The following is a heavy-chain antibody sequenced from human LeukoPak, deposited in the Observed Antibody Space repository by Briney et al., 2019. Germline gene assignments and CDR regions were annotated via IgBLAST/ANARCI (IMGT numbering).Heavy chain of an antibody. V-gene: IGHV4-39*01. J-gene: IGHJ4*02. CDR1: SGSISGDTSY. Sequence: PSETLSLTCTVSSGSISGDTSYWGWIRQPPGKGLEWIASVYYTGSTYYNPSLRSRVTISVDTSKNQFSLKIDSLTAADTAVYYCARHVPPPVNGMDYWGQGTLVAVSS. D-gene: IGHD2-8*01. CDR2: VYYTGST. CDR3: ARHVPPPVNGMDY.